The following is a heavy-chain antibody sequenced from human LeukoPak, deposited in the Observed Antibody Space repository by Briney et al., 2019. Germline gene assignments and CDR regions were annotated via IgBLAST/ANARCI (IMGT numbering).Heavy chain of an antibody. CDR3: AREPGRVRFLEWLLGIGWFDP. J-gene: IGHJ5*02. Sequence: SVKVSCKASGGTFSSYAISWVRQAPGQGLEWMGGIIPIFGTANYAQKFQGRVTITADKSTSTAYMELSSLRSEDTAVYYCAREPGRVRFLEWLLGIGWFDPWGQGTLVTVSS. CDR1: GGTFSSYA. D-gene: IGHD3-3*01. CDR2: IIPIFGTA. V-gene: IGHV1-69*06.